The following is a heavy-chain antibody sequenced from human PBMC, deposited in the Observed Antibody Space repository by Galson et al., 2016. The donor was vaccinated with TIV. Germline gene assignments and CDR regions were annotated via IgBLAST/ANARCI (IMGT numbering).Heavy chain of an antibody. D-gene: IGHD1-1*01. CDR2: FYYGGST. V-gene: IGHV4-38-2*01. Sequence: LSLTCAVSGSSISSGYYWGWIRQSPGKGLEWIGSFYYGGSTYYTPPLKSRVAISVDTSKNQFSLRLSSVTAADTAVYYCAKMARTTGPDTEYYFDHWGQGMLVTVSS. CDR3: AKMARTTGPDTEYYFDH. CDR1: GSSISSGYY. J-gene: IGHJ4*02.